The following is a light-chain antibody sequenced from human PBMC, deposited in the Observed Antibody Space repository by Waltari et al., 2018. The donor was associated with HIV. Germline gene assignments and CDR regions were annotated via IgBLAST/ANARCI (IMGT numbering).Light chain of an antibody. Sequence: EIVLTQSPGSLSMSPGERATLSCRASQSVGNSLAWYQHKPGQAPRRLIYGASTRAAGIPPRFSGSGSGTQFTLTISRLQSEDFAVYYCQHYDNWPPWTFGQGTKVEIK. CDR3: QHYDNWPPWT. CDR1: QSVGNS. CDR2: GAS. J-gene: IGKJ1*01. V-gene: IGKV3-15*01.